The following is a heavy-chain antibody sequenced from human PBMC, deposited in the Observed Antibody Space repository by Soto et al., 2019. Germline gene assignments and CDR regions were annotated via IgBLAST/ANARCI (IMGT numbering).Heavy chain of an antibody. CDR3: ARCLTVTSNFDY. D-gene: IGHD4-17*01. CDR2: INYSGST. V-gene: IGHV4-31*03. Sequence: QVQLQESGPGLVKPSQTLSLTCTVSGGSISSGGYYWSWIRQPPGKGLEWIGYINYSGSTYYNPSLKSRLTISEDTSKNQFSLKMTSVTAADTALYYCARCLTVTSNFDYWGQGTLVTVSS. CDR1: GGSISSGGYY. J-gene: IGHJ4*02.